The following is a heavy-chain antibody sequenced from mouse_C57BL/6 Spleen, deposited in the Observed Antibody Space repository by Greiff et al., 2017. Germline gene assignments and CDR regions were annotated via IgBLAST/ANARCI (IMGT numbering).Heavy chain of an antibody. V-gene: IGHV2-6*01. D-gene: IGHD2-1*01. CDR2: IWGVGST. CDR3: ASEGIYYGNYPFAY. Sequence: VQLVESGPGLVAPSQSLSITCTVSGFSLTSYGVDWVRQSPGKGLEWLGVIWGVGSTNYNAALRSRLSISTDNSKSQVFLKRNSLQTDDTAMYYCASEGIYYGNYPFAYWGQGTLVTGSA. CDR1: GFSLTSYG. J-gene: IGHJ3*01.